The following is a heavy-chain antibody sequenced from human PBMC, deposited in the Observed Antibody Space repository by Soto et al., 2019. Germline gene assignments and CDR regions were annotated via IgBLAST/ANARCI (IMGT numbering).Heavy chain of an antibody. Sequence: SETLSLTCTVSGGSISSGDYYWSWIRQPPGKGLEWIGYIYYSGSTYYNPSLKSRVTISVDTSKNQFSLKLSPVTAADTAVYYCARDYYDSSGYRYGMDVWGQGTTVTVS. CDR3: ARDYYDSSGYRYGMDV. CDR2: IYYSGST. D-gene: IGHD3-22*01. J-gene: IGHJ6*02. V-gene: IGHV4-30-4*01. CDR1: GGSISSGDYY.